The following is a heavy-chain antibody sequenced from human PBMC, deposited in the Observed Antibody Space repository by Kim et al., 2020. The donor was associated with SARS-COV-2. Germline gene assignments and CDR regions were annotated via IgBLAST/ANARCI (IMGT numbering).Heavy chain of an antibody. J-gene: IGHJ3*02. V-gene: IGHV4-59*13. CDR3: ARATPYISTMIASHDAFDI. Sequence: SETLSLTCTVSGGSISSYYWSWIRQPPGKGLEWIGYIYYSGSTNYNPSLKSRVTISVDTSKNQFSLKLSSVTAADTAVYYCARATPYISTMIASHDAFDIWGQGTMVTVSS. D-gene: IGHD3-22*01. CDR2: IYYSGST. CDR1: GGSISSYY.